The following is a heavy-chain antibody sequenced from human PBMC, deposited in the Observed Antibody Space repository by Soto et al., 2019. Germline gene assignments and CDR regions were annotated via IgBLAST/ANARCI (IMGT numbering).Heavy chain of an antibody. CDR2: ISSSSSYI. Sequence: PGGSLRLSCAASGFTFSSYSMNWVRQAPGKGLEWVSSISSSSSYIYYADPVKGRFTISRDNAKNSLYLQMNSLRAEDTAVYYCARGPSGSYQNWGQGTLVTVSS. CDR3: ARGPSGSYQN. J-gene: IGHJ4*02. D-gene: IGHD1-26*01. V-gene: IGHV3-21*01. CDR1: GFTFSSYS.